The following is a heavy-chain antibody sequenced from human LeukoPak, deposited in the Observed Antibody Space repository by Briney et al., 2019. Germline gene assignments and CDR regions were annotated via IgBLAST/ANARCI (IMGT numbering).Heavy chain of an antibody. V-gene: IGHV4-30-4*08. J-gene: IGHJ4*02. CDR2: IYDSGST. CDR3: ARRGYTDTWRHSPFDY. CDR1: GGSISSGAYY. Sequence: PSQTLSLTCTVSGGSISSGAYYWSWIRQHPEKGLEWIGYIYDSGSTYYNPSLTSRVTISVDTSKKQFSLKLSSVTASGTAIYYCARRGYTDTWRHSPFDYWGQGTLVTVSS. D-gene: IGHD6-13*01.